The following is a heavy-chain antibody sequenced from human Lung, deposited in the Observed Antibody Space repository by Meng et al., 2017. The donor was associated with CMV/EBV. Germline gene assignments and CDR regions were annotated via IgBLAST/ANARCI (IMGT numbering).Heavy chain of an antibody. D-gene: IGHD3-16*01. Sequence: WESGGGFVKPGGSLSLSCAASGFTFSDFAMTWVRQVPGQGLEWVSIITKEGTTYYAESVKGRFSITRDNFKNTVYVDMKTLRAEDTALYYCAMGSDAYAWGQGTLVTVSS. V-gene: IGHV3-23*01. CDR2: ITKEGTT. J-gene: IGHJ5*02. CDR3: AMGSDAYA. CDR1: GFTFSDFA.